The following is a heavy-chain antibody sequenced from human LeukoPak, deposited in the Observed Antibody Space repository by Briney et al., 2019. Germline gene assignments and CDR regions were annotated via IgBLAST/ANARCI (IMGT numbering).Heavy chain of an antibody. CDR3: ARASYCSGGSCQHFDN. Sequence: GGSLRLSCAASGFSFSSYEMNWVRQAPGKGLEWVSYITSSGSTIYYADSVKGRFTISRDNAKNSLYLQMNSLRAEDTAVYYCARASYCSGGSCQHFDNWGQGALVTVSS. D-gene: IGHD2-15*01. J-gene: IGHJ4*02. CDR1: GFSFSSYE. CDR2: ITSSGSTI. V-gene: IGHV3-48*03.